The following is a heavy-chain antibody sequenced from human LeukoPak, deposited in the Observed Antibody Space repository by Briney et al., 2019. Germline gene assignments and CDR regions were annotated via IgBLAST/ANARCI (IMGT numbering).Heavy chain of an antibody. CDR3: AKMRHFIVVVVAANEGGDY. Sequence: PGGSLRLSCAASGFTFSSYAMSWVRQAPGEGLEWVSAISGSGGSTYYADSVKGRFTISRDNSKNTLYLQMNSLRAEDTAVYYCAKMRHFIVVVVAANEGGDYWGQGTLVTVSS. CDR2: ISGSGGST. CDR1: GFTFSSYA. D-gene: IGHD2-15*01. J-gene: IGHJ4*02. V-gene: IGHV3-23*01.